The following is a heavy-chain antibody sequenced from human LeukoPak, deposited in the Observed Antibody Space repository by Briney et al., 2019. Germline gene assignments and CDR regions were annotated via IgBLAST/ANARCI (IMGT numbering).Heavy chain of an antibody. CDR2: MNPNSGNT. CDR1: GYTFTSYD. CDR3: ARVVISAGTDASDI. V-gene: IGHV1-8*03. J-gene: IGHJ3*02. Sequence: GASVKVSCKASGYTFTSYDINWVRQATGQGLEWMGWMNPNSGNTGYAQKFQGRVTITRNTSISTAYMELSSLRSEDTAVYYCARVVISAGTDASDIWGQGTMVTVSS. D-gene: IGHD6-13*01.